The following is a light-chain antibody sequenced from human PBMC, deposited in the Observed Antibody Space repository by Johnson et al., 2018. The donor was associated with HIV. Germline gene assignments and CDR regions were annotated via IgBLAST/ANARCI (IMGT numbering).Light chain of an antibody. CDR1: SSNIGNNY. Sequence: VLTQPPSVSAAPGQKVTISCSGSSSNIGNNYVSWYQQVPGTAPKLLIYDNNKRPSGIPDRFSGSKSGTSATLGITGLQTGDEADYYCGTWDSSLSASYVFGTGTKVTVL. CDR3: GTWDSSLSASYV. J-gene: IGLJ1*01. V-gene: IGLV1-51*01. CDR2: DNN.